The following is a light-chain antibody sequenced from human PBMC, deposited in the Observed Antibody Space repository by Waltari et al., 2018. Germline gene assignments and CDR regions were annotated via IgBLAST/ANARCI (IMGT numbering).Light chain of an antibody. Sequence: EIVMTQSPATLSVSTGEGVPLSCRASQSVNTNLAWYQQKPGQPPRLLIYRESTRATGIAARFSGSGCGTDFTLTIRSRQSEDYAVYYCQHYNNWPPPWTFGQGTKVEIK. CDR2: RES. V-gene: IGKV3-15*01. CDR1: QSVNTN. CDR3: QHYNNWPPPWT. J-gene: IGKJ1*01.